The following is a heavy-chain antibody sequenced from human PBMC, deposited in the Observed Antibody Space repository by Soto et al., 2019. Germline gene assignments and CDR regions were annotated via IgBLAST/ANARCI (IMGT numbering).Heavy chain of an antibody. CDR1: GFTFSSYA. D-gene: IGHD2-15*01. CDR3: AKDLPDIVVVVAATNDAFDI. Sequence: GGSLRLSCPASGFTFSSYAMHWVRQAPGKGLEWVAVISYDGSNKYYADSVKGRFTISRDNSKNTLYLQMNSLRAEDTAVYYCAKDLPDIVVVVAATNDAFDIWGQGTMVTVSS. CDR2: ISYDGSNK. V-gene: IGHV3-30-3*01. J-gene: IGHJ3*02.